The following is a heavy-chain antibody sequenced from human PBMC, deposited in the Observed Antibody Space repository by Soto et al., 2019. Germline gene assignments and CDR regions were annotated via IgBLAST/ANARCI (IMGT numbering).Heavy chain of an antibody. Sequence: QVQMVQSGAEVKKPGSSVKVSCKASGGNFSSYSISWVRQAPGQGLEWMGGIIPLFGTANYAQKFQGRVTIIADESTSTAYMEVSSLRSEDTAVYYCARDLRYYHDASAYFEYWGQGALVTVSS. CDR3: ARDLRYYHDASAYFEY. CDR1: GGNFSSYS. CDR2: IIPLFGTA. J-gene: IGHJ4*02. V-gene: IGHV1-69*12. D-gene: IGHD3-22*01.